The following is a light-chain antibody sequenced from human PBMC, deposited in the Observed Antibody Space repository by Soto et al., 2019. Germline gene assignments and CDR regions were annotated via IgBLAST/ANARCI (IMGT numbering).Light chain of an antibody. CDR1: NIGSKN. V-gene: IGLV3-9*01. Sequence: SYELTQPLSVSVALGQTARITCGGNNIGSKNVHWYQQVPGQAPVLVIYRDTDRPSGIPERFSGSNSGNTATLTLSRAQAGDEADYYCQMWDSSTVVFGGGTKLTVL. CDR3: QMWDSSTVV. CDR2: RDT. J-gene: IGLJ2*01.